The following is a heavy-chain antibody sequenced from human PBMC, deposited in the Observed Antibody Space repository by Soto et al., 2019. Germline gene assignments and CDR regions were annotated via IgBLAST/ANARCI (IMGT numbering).Heavy chain of an antibody. J-gene: IGHJ4*02. Sequence: SETLSLTCTVSGGSISSSSYYWGWIRQPPGKGLEWIGSIYYSGSTYYNPSLKSRVTMSVDTSKNQFSLKLSSVTAADTAVYYCARRVEYYYGSGSYYNQAPNFDYWGQGTLVTVSS. CDR3: ARRVEYYYGSGSYYNQAPNFDY. D-gene: IGHD3-10*01. V-gene: IGHV4-39*01. CDR2: IYYSGST. CDR1: GGSISSSSYY.